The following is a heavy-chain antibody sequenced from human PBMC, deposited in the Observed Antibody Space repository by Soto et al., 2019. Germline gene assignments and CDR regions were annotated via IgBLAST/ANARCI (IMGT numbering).Heavy chain of an antibody. Sequence: QVQLVQSGAEVTKPGSSVKVSCKASGGTFGSYAISCVRQAHGQGREWMGGIIPIPGTANYAQKVQGRVTGTADESTSTADMELSRMRTEETAVYYCARSQCISTSLEIYYYYYYGMAVWGQGTTVTVSS. CDR2: IIPIPGTA. V-gene: IGHV1-69*01. J-gene: IGHJ6*02. CDR3: ARSQCISTSLEIYYYYYYGMAV. D-gene: IGHD2-2*01. CDR1: GGTFGSYA.